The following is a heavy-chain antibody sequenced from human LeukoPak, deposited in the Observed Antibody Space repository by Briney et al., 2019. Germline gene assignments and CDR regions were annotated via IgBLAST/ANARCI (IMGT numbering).Heavy chain of an antibody. CDR2: IKQDGSEK. Sequence: GGSLRLSCAASGFTFSSYWMSWVRQAPGKGLGWVANIKQDGSEKYYVDSVKGRFTISRDNAKNSLYLQMNSLRAEDTAVYYCARDREPYSSSWYDLDYWGQGTLVTVSS. J-gene: IGHJ4*02. V-gene: IGHV3-7*01. D-gene: IGHD6-13*01. CDR3: ARDREPYSSSWYDLDY. CDR1: GFTFSSYW.